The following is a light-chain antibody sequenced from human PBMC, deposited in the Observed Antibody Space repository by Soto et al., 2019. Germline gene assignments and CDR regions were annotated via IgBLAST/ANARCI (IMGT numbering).Light chain of an antibody. CDR2: GAS. V-gene: IGKV3-20*01. CDR3: QQYESSLPWT. CDR1: QSVSSSY. J-gene: IGKJ1*01. Sequence: EIVLTQSPGTLSLSPGERATLSCRASQSVSSSYIAWYQQKHGQAPRLLIYGASTRATGIPDRFSGSGSGTDFTLTISRLEPEDFAVYYCQQYESSLPWTFGQGTKVDIK.